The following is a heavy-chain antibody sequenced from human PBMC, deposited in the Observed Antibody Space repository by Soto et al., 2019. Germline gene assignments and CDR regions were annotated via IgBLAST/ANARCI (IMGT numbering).Heavy chain of an antibody. CDR3: ALGGSSPLDH. CDR2: IHYSGNT. CDR1: GGSISSGDYY. Sequence: QVQLQESGPGLVKPSQTLSLTCTVSGGSISSGDYYWSWIRQPPGKGLEWIGYIHYSGNTYYNPSLKRRVTITVGTAKNQFSLKLSSVTAADTAGDYCALGGSSPLDHWGQGTLVTVSS. D-gene: IGHD2-15*01. V-gene: IGHV4-30-4*01. J-gene: IGHJ4*02.